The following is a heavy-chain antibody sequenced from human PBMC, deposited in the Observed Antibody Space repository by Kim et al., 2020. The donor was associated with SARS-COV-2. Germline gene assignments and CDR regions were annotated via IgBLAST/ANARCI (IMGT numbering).Heavy chain of an antibody. Sequence: GKGRFTISIDNSKNTRYLQMNTLRTEDTAVYYCAKDLGFCIGGSCLGIGYWGRGTLVTVSS. D-gene: IGHD2-15*01. J-gene: IGHJ4*02. V-gene: IGHV3-23*01. CDR3: AKDLGFCIGGSCLGIGY.